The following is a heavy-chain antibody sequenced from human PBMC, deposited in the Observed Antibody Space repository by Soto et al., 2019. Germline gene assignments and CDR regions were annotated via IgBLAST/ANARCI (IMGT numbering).Heavy chain of an antibody. J-gene: IGHJ5*02. D-gene: IGHD3-10*01. Sequence: PSETLSLTCAVSGGSISSGGYSWSWIRQAPGKGLEWIGYIYHSGSTYYNPSLKSRVTISEDRSKNQFSLKLSSVTAADTAVYYCARVPGPWGQGTLVTVSS. CDR1: GGSISSGGYS. CDR2: IYHSGST. V-gene: IGHV4-30-2*01. CDR3: ARVPGP.